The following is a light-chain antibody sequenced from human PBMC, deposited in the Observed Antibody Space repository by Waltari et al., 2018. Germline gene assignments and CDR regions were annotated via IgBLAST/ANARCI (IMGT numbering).Light chain of an antibody. J-gene: IGKJ2*01. CDR2: KSF. V-gene: IGKV1-5*03. CDR3: QQYNIWPYT. Sequence: DIQMTQSPSTLSASVGDRVTITCRASQSISNWLDWYQQKPGKAPKVLIYKSFTLQSGVPSRFSGSGSETEFILTISSLQPDDFATYYCQQYNIWPYTFGQGTTLEI. CDR1: QSISNW.